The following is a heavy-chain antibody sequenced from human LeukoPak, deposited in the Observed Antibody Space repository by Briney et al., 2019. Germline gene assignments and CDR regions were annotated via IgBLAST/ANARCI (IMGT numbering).Heavy chain of an antibody. D-gene: IGHD6-6*01. CDR2: ISSSGSTI. Sequence: PGGSLRLTCAASGFTFSDYYMSGIRQAPGKGLEWVSYISSSGSTIYYADSVKGRFTISRDNAKNSLYLQMNSLRAEDTAVYYCAGALAALRVKDYWGQGTLVTVSS. J-gene: IGHJ4*02. V-gene: IGHV3-11*04. CDR1: GFTFSDYY. CDR3: AGALAALRVKDY.